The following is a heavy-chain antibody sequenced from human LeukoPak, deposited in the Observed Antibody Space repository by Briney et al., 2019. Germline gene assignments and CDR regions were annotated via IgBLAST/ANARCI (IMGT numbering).Heavy chain of an antibody. Sequence: SETLSLTCTVSGYSISSGYYWGWIRQPPGKGLEWIGSIYHSGSTYYNPSLKSRVTISLDTSKNQFSLKLSTVTAPHTAVYYCARTPTVFRDAFDIWGQGTRVTVSS. CDR2: IYHSGST. CDR3: ARTPTVFRDAFDI. D-gene: IGHD3-3*01. CDR1: GYSISSGYY. J-gene: IGHJ3*02. V-gene: IGHV4-38-2*02.